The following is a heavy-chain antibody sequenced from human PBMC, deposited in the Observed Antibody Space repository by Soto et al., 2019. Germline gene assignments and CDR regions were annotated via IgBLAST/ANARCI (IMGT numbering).Heavy chain of an antibody. CDR3: ARLKQDHAGA. CDR2: IYSSGST. J-gene: IGHJ4*02. Sequence: SETLSLTCTVSGGSISSGDNYWTWIRQPPGKGLEWIGYIYSSGSTYYNPSLKSRVTISVDTSKNQFSLELSSLRSEDTAVYYCARLKQDHAGAWGQGTLVTVSS. V-gene: IGHV4-30-4*02. CDR1: GGSISSGDNY.